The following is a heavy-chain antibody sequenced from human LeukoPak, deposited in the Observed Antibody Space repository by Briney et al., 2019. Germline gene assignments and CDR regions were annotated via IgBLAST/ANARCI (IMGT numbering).Heavy chain of an antibody. CDR3: ARFLEGVAGTWGY. J-gene: IGHJ4*02. V-gene: IGHV5-51*01. CDR1: GYSFTTYW. Sequence: GESLKISCKGSGYSFTTYWIAWVRQMSGKGLEWMGAIYPGDSDTRYSPSFQGQVTISVDKSISTAYLQWSSLKASDTAMYYCARFLEGVAGTWGYWGQGTLVTVS. D-gene: IGHD6-19*01. CDR2: IYPGDSDT.